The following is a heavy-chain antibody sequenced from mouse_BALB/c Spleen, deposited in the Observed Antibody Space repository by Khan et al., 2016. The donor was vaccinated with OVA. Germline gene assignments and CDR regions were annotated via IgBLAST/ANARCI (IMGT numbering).Heavy chain of an antibody. D-gene: IGHD2-10*01. V-gene: IGHV2-6-7*01. CDR3: ASAYYGNYREAMDY. CDR2: IWGDGST. Sequence: QVQLKQSGPGLVAPSQSLSITCTVSGFSITGYGVNWVRQPPGKGLEWLGMIWGDGSTDYNAALKSRLSITKDNSKSQVFLKMNSLQIDDTARYFCASAYYGNYREAMDYWGQGTSVTVSS. J-gene: IGHJ4*01. CDR1: GFSITGYG.